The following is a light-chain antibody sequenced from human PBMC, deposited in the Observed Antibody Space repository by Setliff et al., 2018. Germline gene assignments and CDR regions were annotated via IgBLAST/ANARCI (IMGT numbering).Light chain of an antibody. Sequence: QSVLTQPASVSGSPGQSITISRTGTSSDVGGYNYVSWYQQHPGEVPKLIIYDVSERPSGVSNRFSGSKSGNTASLTISGLQAEDEADYYCFSYAGPTSWVFGGGT. J-gene: IGLJ3*02. V-gene: IGLV2-23*02. CDR1: SSDVGGYNY. CDR3: FSYAGPTSWV. CDR2: DVS.